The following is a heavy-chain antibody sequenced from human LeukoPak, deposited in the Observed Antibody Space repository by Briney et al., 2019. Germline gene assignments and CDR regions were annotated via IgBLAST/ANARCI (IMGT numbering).Heavy chain of an antibody. Sequence: ASVKVSCKASGYTFTSYGISWVRQAPGQGLEWMGWISAYNGNTNYAQKFQGRVTMTRDTSISTAYMELSRLRSDDTAVYYCARVDGWSGQAVDWGQGTLVTVSS. J-gene: IGHJ4*02. CDR3: ARVDGWSGQAVD. D-gene: IGHD3-3*01. CDR2: ISAYNGNT. CDR1: GYTFTSYG. V-gene: IGHV1-18*01.